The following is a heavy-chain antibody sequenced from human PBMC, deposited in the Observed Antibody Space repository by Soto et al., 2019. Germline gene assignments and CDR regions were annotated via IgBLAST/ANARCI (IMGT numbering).Heavy chain of an antibody. CDR3: TRIYCTTTSCFINGMDV. CDR1: GYVITNGYH. V-gene: IGHV4-38-2*01. CDR2: ISHSGDT. D-gene: IGHD2-2*01. J-gene: IGHJ6*02. Sequence: LSLTCAVSGYVITNGYHWGWIRQPPGQELEWIGTISHSGDTYYNPSLKSRVTISIDTAKNHLSLILSSVTAADTATYYCTRIYCTTTSCFINGMDVWGQGTTVTVSS.